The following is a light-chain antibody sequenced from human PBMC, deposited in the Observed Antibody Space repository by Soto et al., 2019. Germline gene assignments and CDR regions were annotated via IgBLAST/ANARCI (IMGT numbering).Light chain of an antibody. CDR1: QNVSTY. CDR3: QQRTNWLT. CDR2: DAS. Sequence: EIVLTQSPATLSLSPGERATLSCRASQNVSTYLAWYQQKPGQAPRLLIYDASNRATGIPARFSGSGSGTDFTLTISSLEPEDVALYYWQQRTNWLTFGPGTKVDIK. V-gene: IGKV3-11*01. J-gene: IGKJ3*01.